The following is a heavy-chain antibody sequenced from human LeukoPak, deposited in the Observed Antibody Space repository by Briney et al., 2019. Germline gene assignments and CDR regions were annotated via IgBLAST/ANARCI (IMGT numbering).Heavy chain of an antibody. CDR3: ARTRFHYDCSGYYYSLDAFDI. V-gene: IGHV1-69*13. CDR1: GGTFSSYA. D-gene: IGHD3-22*01. J-gene: IGHJ3*02. Sequence: GASVKVSCKASGGTFSSYAISWVRQAPGQGLEWMGGIIPIFGTANYAQKFQGRVTITADESTSTAYMELSSLRSEDTAVYYCARTRFHYDCSGYYYSLDAFDIWGQGTMVTVSS. CDR2: IIPIFGTA.